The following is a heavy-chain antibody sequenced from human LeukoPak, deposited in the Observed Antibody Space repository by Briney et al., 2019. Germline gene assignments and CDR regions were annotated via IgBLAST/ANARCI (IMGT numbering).Heavy chain of an antibody. D-gene: IGHD2-2*02. CDR1: GGSFSGYY. J-gene: IGHJ6*02. V-gene: IGHV4-34*01. Sequence: SETLSLTCAVYGGSFSGYYWSWIHQPPGKGLEWIGEINHSGSTNYNPSLKSRVTISVDTSKNQFSLKLSSVTAADTAVYYCARGKGYCSSTSCYKGRYYYYYGMDVWGQGTTVTVSS. CDR3: ARGKGYCSSTSCYKGRYYYYYGMDV. CDR2: INHSGST.